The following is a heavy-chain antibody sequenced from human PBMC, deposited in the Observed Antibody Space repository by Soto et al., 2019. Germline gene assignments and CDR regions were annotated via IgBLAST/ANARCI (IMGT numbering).Heavy chain of an antibody. CDR3: ARDSYAMSSFALDV. J-gene: IGHJ6*02. V-gene: IGHV4-30-2*06. CDR1: GDSISSGGYP. CDR2: VHRTGAT. D-gene: IGHD2-2*01. Sequence: QLQLQESGSGLVETAQTLSLTCIVSGDSISSGGYPWTWIRQSTGKGLEWIGYVHRTGATSYNPSLESRASISVDTSRNQFSLKLMSVTPADSAVYFCARDSYAMSSFALDVWGRGTAVTVSS.